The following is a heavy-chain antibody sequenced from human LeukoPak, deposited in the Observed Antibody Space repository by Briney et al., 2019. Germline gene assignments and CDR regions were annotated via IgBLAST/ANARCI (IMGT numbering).Heavy chain of an antibody. CDR2: ISVTGGSA. V-gene: IGHV3-23*01. CDR1: GFTFSNYV. D-gene: IGHD2-8*01. Sequence: GGSLRLSCAASGFTFSNYVMNWVRQAPGKGLEWVSGISVTGGSASSAESVKGRFTISRDNSKNTLYLQMNSLRTEDTATFYCARGSSSLYHYMNVWGRGTAVTVS. J-gene: IGHJ6*03. CDR3: ARGSSSLYHYMNV.